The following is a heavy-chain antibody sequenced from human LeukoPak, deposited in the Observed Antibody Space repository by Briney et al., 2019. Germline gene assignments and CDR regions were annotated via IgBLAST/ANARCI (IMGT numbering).Heavy chain of an antibody. Sequence: GGSLRLSCAASGLSFSDFWMHWVRQTPGKGLVWVSRIRGDGYDTNYADSVEGRFAISRDNARHTLYLQMNSLRADDTAVYYCASDRVLGSGSLDNWGQGTLVTVSS. CDR2: IRGDGYDT. V-gene: IGHV3-74*01. J-gene: IGHJ4*02. D-gene: IGHD3-10*01. CDR1: GLSFSDFW. CDR3: ASDRVLGSGSLDN.